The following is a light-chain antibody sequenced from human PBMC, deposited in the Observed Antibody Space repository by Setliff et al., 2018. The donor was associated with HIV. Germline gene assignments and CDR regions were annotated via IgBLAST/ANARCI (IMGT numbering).Light chain of an antibody. CDR1: SSNVGGYNY. CDR3: SSYRDTNTWV. J-gene: IGLJ3*02. V-gene: IGLV2-14*01. CDR2: EVN. Sequence: QSALAQPASVSGSPRQSITISCTGTSSNVGGYNYVSWYQQHPGKAPKLIIYEVNYRPSGVSNRFSGSKSGNTASLIISGLQAEDEADYYCSSYRDTNTWVFGGGTKVTVL.